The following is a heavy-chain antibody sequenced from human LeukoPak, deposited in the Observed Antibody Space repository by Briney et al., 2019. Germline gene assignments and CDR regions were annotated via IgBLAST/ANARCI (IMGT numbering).Heavy chain of an antibody. CDR3: ARDQPPRYCSGGSCYPLLPGYYYGMDV. CDR2: IIPIFGTA. J-gene: IGHJ6*02. Sequence: SPVNVSCKASGAIYSSYAISWGRQAPGHGLGWMGGIIPIFGTANYTQKFQGRVTITADESTSTAYMELSSQRSEDTAVYYCARDQPPRYCSGGSCYPLLPGYYYGMDVWGQGTTVTVSS. V-gene: IGHV1-69*13. D-gene: IGHD2-15*01. CDR1: GAIYSSYA.